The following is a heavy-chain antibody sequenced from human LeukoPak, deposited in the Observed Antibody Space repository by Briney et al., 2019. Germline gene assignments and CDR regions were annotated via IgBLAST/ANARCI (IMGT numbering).Heavy chain of an antibody. J-gene: IGHJ4*02. V-gene: IGHV4-59*01. CDR2: IHHSGGT. Sequence: PSGTLSLTCTVSGGSITTYYWTWIRQPPGKGLEWIGHIHHSGGTNFNPSLKSRVTMSLDTSKNQLSLKLTSVTAADTAIYFCARVGCSSGWYPFDYWGQGTLVTVSS. CDR3: ARVGCSSGWYPFDY. D-gene: IGHD6-19*01. CDR1: GGSITTYY.